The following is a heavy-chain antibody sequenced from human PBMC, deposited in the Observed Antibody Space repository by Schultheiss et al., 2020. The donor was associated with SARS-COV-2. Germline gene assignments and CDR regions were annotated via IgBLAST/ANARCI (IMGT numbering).Heavy chain of an antibody. D-gene: IGHD3-3*01. CDR3: ARGVHDFPYYYYYGMDV. CDR1: GGSISSYY. Sequence: SQTLSLTCAVYGGSISSYYWSWIRQPPGKGLEWIGYIYYSGSTNYNPSLKSRVTISVDTSKNQFSLKLSSVTAADTAVYYCARGVHDFPYYYYYGMDVWGQGTTVTVSS. V-gene: IGHV4-59*01. CDR2: IYYSGST. J-gene: IGHJ6*02.